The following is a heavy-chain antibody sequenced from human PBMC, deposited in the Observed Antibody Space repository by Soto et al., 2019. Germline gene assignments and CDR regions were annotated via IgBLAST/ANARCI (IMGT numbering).Heavy chain of an antibody. CDR2: IHDTGRT. V-gene: IGHV4-4*07. D-gene: IGHD3-16*02. CDR3: ARESVSGTYRFDS. J-gene: IGHJ4*02. Sequence: QVQLQESGPGLVRPSETLSLTCTVSGDSLSTYYWSWIRQPAGERLEWIGRIHDTGRTNYNPSLKSRVTMSVDTSKNQFSLRVNSVTAADTARYYCARESVSGTYRFDSWGQGTLVTVSS. CDR1: GDSLSTYY.